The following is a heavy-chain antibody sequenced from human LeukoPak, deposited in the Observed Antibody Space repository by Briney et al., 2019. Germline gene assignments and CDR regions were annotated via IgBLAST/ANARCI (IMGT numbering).Heavy chain of an antibody. V-gene: IGHV4-34*01. D-gene: IGHD4-11*01. J-gene: IGHJ1*01. CDR1: GGSASAYF. CDR3: AIGDYSNWKGDFQY. Sequence: PETLSLTCAVSGGSASAYFWTWIRPPPGKGLEWIAEISHRVKIDYNPSLESRVTISVDASKTQFSLKLNSVTAADTAVYYCAIGDYSNWKGDFQYWAQGTLVTVSS. CDR2: ISHRVKI.